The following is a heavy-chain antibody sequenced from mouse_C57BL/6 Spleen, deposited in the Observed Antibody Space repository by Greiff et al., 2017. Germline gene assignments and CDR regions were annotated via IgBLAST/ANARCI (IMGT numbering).Heavy chain of an antibody. D-gene: IGHD3-2*02. V-gene: IGHV1-15*01. J-gene: IGHJ2*01. CDR1: GYTFTDYE. CDR3: TKTAQATRYFDY. CDR2: IDPETGGT. Sequence: QVHVKQSGAELVRPGASVTLSCKASGYTFTDYEMHWVKQTPVHGLEWIGAIDPETGGTAYNQKFKGKAILTADKSSSTAYLELRGLTSEDSAVYYCTKTAQATRYFDYWGQGTTLTVSS.